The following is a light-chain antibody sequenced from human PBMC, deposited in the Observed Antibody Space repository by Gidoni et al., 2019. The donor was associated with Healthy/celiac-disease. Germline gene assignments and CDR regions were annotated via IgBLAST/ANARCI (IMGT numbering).Light chain of an antibody. CDR3: QSADSSGTFVV. J-gene: IGLJ2*01. V-gene: IGLV3-25*03. CDR1: ALPKQY. Sequence: SYELTQPTSVSVSPGQTARITCTGDALPKQYAYWYQQKPGQAPVLVLYKDSERPSGIPGRFSGSSSGTTVTLTISGVQAEDEADYYCQSADSSGTFVVFGGGTKLTVL. CDR2: KDS.